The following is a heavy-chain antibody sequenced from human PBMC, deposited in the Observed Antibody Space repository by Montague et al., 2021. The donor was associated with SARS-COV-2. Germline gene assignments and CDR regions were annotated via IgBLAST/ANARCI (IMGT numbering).Heavy chain of an antibody. CDR3: ARLRRGGLVSTPRFFDY. Sequence: SETLSLTCTVSGGSISSRSYYWGWIRQPPGKGLEWIGSIYYSGSTYYNPSLKSRVTISVDTSKNQFSLKLSSVTAADTAVYYCARLRRGGLVSTPRFFDYWGQGTLVTVSS. D-gene: IGHD6-19*01. CDR2: IYYSGST. CDR1: GGSISSRSYY. J-gene: IGHJ4*02. V-gene: IGHV4-39*01.